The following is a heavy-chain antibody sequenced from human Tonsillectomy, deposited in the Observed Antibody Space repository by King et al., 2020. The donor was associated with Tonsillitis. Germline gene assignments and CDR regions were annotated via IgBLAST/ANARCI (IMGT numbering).Heavy chain of an antibody. CDR3: ARQYFYGSGPDY. CDR1: GYNFKSYW. Sequence: QLVQSGAEVKKPGESLKISCQGSGYNFKSYWIGWVRQMPGKGLEWMGIIYPSDSDTTYSPSFQGQVTISVDKSINTAYLQWSSLKASDTAMYYCARQYFYGSGPDYWGQGTLVTVSS. J-gene: IGHJ4*02. V-gene: IGHV5-51*01. D-gene: IGHD3-10*01. CDR2: IYPSDSDT.